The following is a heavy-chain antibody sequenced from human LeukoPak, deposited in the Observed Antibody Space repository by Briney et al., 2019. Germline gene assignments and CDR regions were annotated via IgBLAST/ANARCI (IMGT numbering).Heavy chain of an antibody. V-gene: IGHV3-7*01. D-gene: IGHD1-7*01. CDR1: GFTVSSNY. CDR3: AREDDWNYEDY. CDR2: IKQDGSEK. Sequence: HTGGSLRLSCEASGFTVSSNYMSWVRQAPGKGLEWVANIKQDGSEKYYVNSVKGRFTISRDNAKNSLYLQMNSLRAEDTAIYYCAREDDWNYEDYWGQGTLVTVSS. J-gene: IGHJ4*02.